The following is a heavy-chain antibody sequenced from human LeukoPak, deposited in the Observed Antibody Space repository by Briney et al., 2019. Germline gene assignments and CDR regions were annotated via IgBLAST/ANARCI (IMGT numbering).Heavy chain of an antibody. CDR3: AKRKGAFDI. V-gene: IGHV3-48*01. CDR2: ISDSGDSI. CDR1: GFTFSSYR. Sequence: PGGSLRLSCEASGFTFSSYRMNWVRQAPGKGLEWVSYISDSGDSIYYTDSVKGRFTISRDNAKNSLYLQMNSLRAEDTAVYYCAKRKGAFDIWGQGTMVAVSS. J-gene: IGHJ3*02.